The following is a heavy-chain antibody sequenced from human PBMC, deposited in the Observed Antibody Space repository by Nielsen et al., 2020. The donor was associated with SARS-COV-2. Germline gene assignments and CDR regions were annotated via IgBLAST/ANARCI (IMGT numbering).Heavy chain of an antibody. D-gene: IGHD1-1*01. CDR1: GYTFTGYY. Sequence: ASVKVSCMASGYTFTGYYVHWVRQAPGQGLEWMGWINPNSGGANYAQKFQGWVTMTRDTSISTAYMELSRLRSDDTAVYYCARGGTTGTTFPESMDYWGQGTLVTVSS. V-gene: IGHV1-2*04. CDR3: ARGGTTGTTFPESMDY. J-gene: IGHJ4*02. CDR2: INPNSGGA.